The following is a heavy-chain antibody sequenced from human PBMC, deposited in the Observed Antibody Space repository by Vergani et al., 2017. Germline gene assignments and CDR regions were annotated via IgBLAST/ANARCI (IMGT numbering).Heavy chain of an antibody. CDR1: GFSFNTYW. Sequence: EVQLVESGGGSVQSGGSLRLSCVASGFSFNTYWMHWVRQVPGKGLMWVARIDEYGNRATYGDFETSRFTISRDNAKNTVFLQMNNLRADDAGVYYCVRTEYCTGIACNTRFDSWGQGALVTVSS. CDR3: VRTEYCTGIACNTRFDS. J-gene: IGHJ5*01. V-gene: IGHV3-74*03. D-gene: IGHD2-8*02. CDR2: IDEYGNRA.